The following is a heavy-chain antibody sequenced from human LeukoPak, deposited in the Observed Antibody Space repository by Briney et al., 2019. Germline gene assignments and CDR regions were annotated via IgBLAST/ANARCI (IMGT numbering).Heavy chain of an antibody. J-gene: IGHJ4*02. CDR1: GFTFSSYG. CDR3: AKDVFDY. Sequence: GGSLRLSCAASGFTFSSYGMHWVRQAPGKGLEWVAVISYDGSNKYYADSVKGRFTISRDNSKNTLYLRMNSLRAEDTAVYYCAKDVFDYWGQGTLVTVSS. CDR2: ISYDGSNK. V-gene: IGHV3-30*18.